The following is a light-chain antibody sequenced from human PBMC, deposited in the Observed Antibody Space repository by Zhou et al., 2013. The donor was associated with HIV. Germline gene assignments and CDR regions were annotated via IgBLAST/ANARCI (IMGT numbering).Light chain of an antibody. CDR1: QSVSSY. V-gene: IGKV3-20*01. J-gene: IGKJ4*01. CDR2: GAS. CDR3: QQYGNSPVT. Sequence: EIVLTQSPGTLSLSPGERATLSCRASQSVSSYLAWYQQKPGQAPRLLISGASSRATGIPDRFSGIGSGTDFTLTINRLEPEDFAVYYCQQYGNSPVTFGGGTKVEIK.